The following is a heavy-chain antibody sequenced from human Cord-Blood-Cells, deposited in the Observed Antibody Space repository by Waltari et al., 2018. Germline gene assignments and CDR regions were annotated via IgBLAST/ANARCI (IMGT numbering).Heavy chain of an antibody. CDR1: GYTFTSSV. V-gene: IGHV1-18*01. CDR2: ISAYNGNT. J-gene: IGHJ6*03. D-gene: IGHD6-6*01. Sequence: QVQLVQSGAEVKKPGASATVSCKASGYTFTSSVSSWLPLARGQGLEWMGWISAYNGNTNYAQKLQGRVTMTTDTSTSTAYMELRSLRSDDTAVYYCAFCSSSLAYAYYYYMDVWGKGTTVTVSS. CDR3: AFCSSSLAYAYYYYMDV.